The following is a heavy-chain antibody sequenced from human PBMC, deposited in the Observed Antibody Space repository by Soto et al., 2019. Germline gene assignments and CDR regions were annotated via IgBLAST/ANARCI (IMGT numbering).Heavy chain of an antibody. D-gene: IGHD6-19*01. CDR3: AREAVAGSYQYQGMDV. V-gene: IGHV1-18*04. J-gene: IGHJ6*02. CDR2: ISAYNGDT. Sequence: QVHLVQSGAEVKKPGASVRVSCKASGYTYTSYGISWVRQAPGQGLEWMGWISAYNGDTNYEQNLQGRVTMTTDTSTNTAYMELRSLRSDDTAVYYCAREAVAGSYQYQGMDVWGQGTTVTVSS. CDR1: GYTYTSYG.